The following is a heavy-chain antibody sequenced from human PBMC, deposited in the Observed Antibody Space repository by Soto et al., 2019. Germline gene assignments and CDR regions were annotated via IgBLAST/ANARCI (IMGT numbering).Heavy chain of an antibody. D-gene: IGHD2-2*02. CDR3: ARSIVVVPAAITPYMVV. CDR2: IIPILGIA. CDR1: GGTFSSYT. J-gene: IGHJ6*03. V-gene: IGHV1-69*02. Sequence: QVQLVQSGAEVKKPGSSVKVSCKASGGTFSSYTISWVRQAPGQGLEWMGRIIPILGIANYAQKFQGRVTITADKDMSTAYMELSSLRSEDTAVYYCARSIVVVPAAITPYMVVWGKGTTVTVSS.